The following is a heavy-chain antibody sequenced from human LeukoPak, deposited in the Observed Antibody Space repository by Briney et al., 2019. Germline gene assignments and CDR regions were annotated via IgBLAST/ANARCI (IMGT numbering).Heavy chain of an antibody. J-gene: IGHJ4*02. V-gene: IGHV1-69*04. Sequence: GSSVKVSCKASGGTFSSYAISWVRQAPGQGLEWMGRIIPILGIANYAQKFQGRVTITADKSTSTAYMELSSLRSEDTAVYYCATDIAIVGALTFDYWGQGTLVTVSS. CDR3: ATDIAIVGALTFDY. CDR1: GGTFSSYA. CDR2: IIPILGIA. D-gene: IGHD1-26*01.